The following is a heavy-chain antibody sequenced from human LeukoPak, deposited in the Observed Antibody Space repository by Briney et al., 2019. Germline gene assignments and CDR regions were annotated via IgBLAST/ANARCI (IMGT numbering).Heavy chain of an antibody. CDR1: GGSFRGYY. Sequence: PSETLSLTCAVYGGSFRGYYWSWIRQPPGKGLEWIGEINHSGSTNYNPSLKSRVTISVDTSKNQFSLKLSSVTAADTAVYYCARVIAVAGNFDYWGQGTLVTVSS. V-gene: IGHV4-34*01. J-gene: IGHJ4*02. D-gene: IGHD6-19*01. CDR3: ARVIAVAGNFDY. CDR2: INHSGST.